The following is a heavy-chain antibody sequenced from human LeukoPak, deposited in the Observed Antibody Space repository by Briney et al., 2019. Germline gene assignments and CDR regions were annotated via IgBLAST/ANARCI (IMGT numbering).Heavy chain of an antibody. Sequence: KSGGSLRLSCAASGFTFSSYAMSWVRQPPGKGLEWIGEINLSGSTNYNPSLKSRVTISVDTSKNHFSLKLSSVTAADTAVYYCARGRDYDILTGYYRSHNWFDPWGQGTLVTVSS. CDR2: INLSGST. V-gene: IGHV4-34*01. CDR1: GFTFSSYA. CDR3: ARGRDYDILTGYYRSHNWFDP. J-gene: IGHJ5*02. D-gene: IGHD3-9*01.